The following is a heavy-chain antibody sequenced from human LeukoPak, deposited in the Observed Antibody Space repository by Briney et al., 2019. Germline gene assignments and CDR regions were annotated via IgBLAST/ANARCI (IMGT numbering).Heavy chain of an antibody. CDR2: ISGSGGTI. D-gene: IGHD3-10*01. CDR3: AKGSGAYFDY. J-gene: IGHJ4*02. Sequence: GGSLRLSCAASGFTFSSNAMRWVRQAPGKGLEWVSGISGSGGTIAYADSVKGRFTISRDNSKNTVYLQMNSLRAEDTAIYYCAKGSGAYFDYWGQGTLVTVSS. V-gene: IGHV3-23*01. CDR1: GFTFSSNA.